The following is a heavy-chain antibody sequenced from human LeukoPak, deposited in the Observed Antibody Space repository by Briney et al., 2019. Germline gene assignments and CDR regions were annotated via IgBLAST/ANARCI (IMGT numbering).Heavy chain of an antibody. D-gene: IGHD2-8*01. CDR1: GYTFTSYD. J-gene: IGHJ4*02. CDR3: ARGRGYCTNGVCHRRFDY. V-gene: IGHV1-8*01. Sequence: ASVKVSCKASGYTFTSYDINWVRQATGQGLEWMGWMNPSSANTGYAQKFQGRVTMTRNTFISTAYMELSSLRSEDTAVYYCARGRGYCTNGVCHRRFDYWGQGTLVTVSS. CDR2: MNPSSANT.